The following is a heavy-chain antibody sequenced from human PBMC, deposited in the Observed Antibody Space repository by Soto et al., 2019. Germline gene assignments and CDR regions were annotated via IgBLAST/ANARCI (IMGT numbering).Heavy chain of an antibody. Sequence: QVQLMQSGAEVKKPGSSVKVSCKASGGTFSTSAISWVRQAPGEGLEWVGGIMPVFATPDYAQKFQGRVTSSPDESTTTAYLELTSLTTDDTAVYYCERDKDRQQLGGNYYYILDVWGQGTAITVSS. CDR2: IMPVFATP. V-gene: IGHV1-69*05. CDR1: GGTFSTSA. D-gene: IGHD3-3*02. CDR3: ERDKDRQQLGGNYYYILDV. J-gene: IGHJ6*02.